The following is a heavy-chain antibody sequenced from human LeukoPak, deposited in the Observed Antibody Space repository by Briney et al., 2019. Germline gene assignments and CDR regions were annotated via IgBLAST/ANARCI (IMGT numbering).Heavy chain of an antibody. CDR3: TGNYYGSGSYADFDY. CDR1: GFTFSGSA. Sequence: GGSLRLSCAASGFTFSGSALHWVRQASGKGLEWVGRIRSTANGYATAYAASVKGRFTISRDDSKSTAYLQMDSLKTEDTAVYYCTGNYYGSGSYADFDYWGQGTLVTVSS. J-gene: IGHJ4*02. D-gene: IGHD3-10*01. CDR2: IRSTANGYAT. V-gene: IGHV3-73*01.